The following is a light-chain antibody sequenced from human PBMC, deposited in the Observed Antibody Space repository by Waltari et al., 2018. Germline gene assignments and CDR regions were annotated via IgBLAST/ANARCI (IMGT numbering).Light chain of an antibody. CDR1: SGHSTNV. J-gene: IGLJ3*02. V-gene: IGLV4-69*01. Sequence: QLVLTPSPSASASLGASVKLTCTLSSGHSTNVIAWLQKRPERGPRYVMKVNSDGSHNKGDEIPDRFSGSSSGAEHYLTISSLQSEEEADYYCQTGGHGTWVFGGGTKLTVL. CDR3: QTGGHGTWV. CDR2: VNSDGSH.